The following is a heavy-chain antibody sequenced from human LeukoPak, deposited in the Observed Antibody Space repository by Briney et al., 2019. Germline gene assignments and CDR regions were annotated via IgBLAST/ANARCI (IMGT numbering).Heavy chain of an antibody. Sequence: GSLRLSCAASGFTFSSYWMSWVRQAPGRGLEWVANIKEDGSEKYYVDSVKGRFTISRDNAKNSLNLQMNSLRAEDTAVCFCARDGSGFYYWGQGTLVTVSS. CDR1: GFTFSSYW. D-gene: IGHD3-3*01. J-gene: IGHJ4*02. V-gene: IGHV3-7*01. CDR2: IKEDGSEK. CDR3: ARDGSGFYY.